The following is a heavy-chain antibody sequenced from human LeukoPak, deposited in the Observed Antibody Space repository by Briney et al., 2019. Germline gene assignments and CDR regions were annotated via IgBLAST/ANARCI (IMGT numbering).Heavy chain of an antibody. J-gene: IGHJ3*02. V-gene: IGHV4-59*01. D-gene: IGHD1-26*01. CDR2: IYYSGST. CDR1: GRSISSYY. Sequence: SETLSLTCTLSGRSISSYYWTWIRQPPGKGLEWIGYIYYSGSTKYNPSLKSRVTISVDTSKNQFSLNLNSVTAADTAVYYCASVSTAICGSSAPGAFDIWGRGTMVTVSS. CDR3: ASVSTAICGSSAPGAFDI.